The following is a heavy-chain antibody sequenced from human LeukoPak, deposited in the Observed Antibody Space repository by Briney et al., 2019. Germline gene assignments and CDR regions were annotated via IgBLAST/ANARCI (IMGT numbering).Heavy chain of an antibody. CDR3: AAGRPYSLLDY. J-gene: IGHJ4*02. Sequence: GASVKVSCKASGYTFTSFDINWVRQATGQGLEWMGWMDPNSGNTGYAQKFQGRITMTRDTSINTAYMELSSLRSDDTAFYYCAAGRPYSLLDYWGQGTLLTVSS. D-gene: IGHD5-18*01. CDR2: MDPNSGNT. CDR1: GYTFTSFD. V-gene: IGHV1-8*01.